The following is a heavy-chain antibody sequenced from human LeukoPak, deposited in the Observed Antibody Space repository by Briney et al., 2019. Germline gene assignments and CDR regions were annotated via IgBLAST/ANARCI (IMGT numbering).Heavy chain of an antibody. Sequence: ASVKVSCTASGYTFTSYGISWVRQAPGQGLEWMGWISAYNGNTNYAQKLQGRVTMTTDTPTSTAYMELRSLRSDDTAVYYCTRASSDYCRAAGMDVWGQGTTVTVSS. CDR2: ISAYNGNT. V-gene: IGHV1-18*01. J-gene: IGHJ6*02. CDR1: GYTFTSYG. D-gene: IGHD4-11*01. CDR3: TRASSDYCRAAGMDV.